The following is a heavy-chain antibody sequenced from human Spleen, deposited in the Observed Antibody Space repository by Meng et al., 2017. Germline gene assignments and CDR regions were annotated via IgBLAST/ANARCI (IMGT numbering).Heavy chain of an antibody. CDR1: GYTLTELS. J-gene: IGHJ4*02. V-gene: IGHV1-24*01. CDR2: FDPEDGET. CDR3: ATRGWNSDSSGYGGGEY. Sequence: SVKVSCKGSGYTLTELSMDGVRQAPGKGLEWMGGFDPEDGETIYAQKFQGRVTMTEYTSTDTAYMELSRLRSEDTAVYYCATRGWNSDSSGYGGGEYWGQGTLVTVSS. D-gene: IGHD3-22*01.